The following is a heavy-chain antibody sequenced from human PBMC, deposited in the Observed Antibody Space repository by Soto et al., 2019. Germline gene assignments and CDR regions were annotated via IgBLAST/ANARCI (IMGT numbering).Heavy chain of an antibody. J-gene: IGHJ4*02. Sequence: QVQLQQWGAGLLKPSETLSLTCAVYGGSFSGYYWSWIRQPPGKGLEWIGEINHSGSTNYNPSLKSRVTISVDTSKTQFSLKLSSVTAADTAVYYCARAAPRYCSGGSCYSVRDYWGQGTLVTVSS. V-gene: IGHV4-34*01. CDR1: GGSFSGYY. CDR2: INHSGST. CDR3: ARAAPRYCSGGSCYSVRDY. D-gene: IGHD2-15*01.